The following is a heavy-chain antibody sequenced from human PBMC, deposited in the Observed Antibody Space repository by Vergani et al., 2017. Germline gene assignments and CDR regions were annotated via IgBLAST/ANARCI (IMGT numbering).Heavy chain of an antibody. Sequence: QVKLVQSGAEVKKPGSSVKVSCKASGGTFSSYAISWVRQAPGHGLEWRGRIIPIFGTANYAQKFQGRVTITADESTSTAYMELSSLRSEDTAVYYCARDIGSYYYYGMDVWGQGTTVTVSS. J-gene: IGHJ6*02. CDR3: ARDIGSYYYYGMDV. V-gene: IGHV1-69*13. D-gene: IGHD1-26*01. CDR2: IIPIFGTA. CDR1: GGTFSSYA.